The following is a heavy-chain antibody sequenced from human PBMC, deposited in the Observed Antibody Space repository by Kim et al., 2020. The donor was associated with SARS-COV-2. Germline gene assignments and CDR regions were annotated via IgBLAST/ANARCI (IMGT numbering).Heavy chain of an antibody. D-gene: IGHD3-22*01. CDR2: IIPNFGTA. V-gene: IGHV1-69*13. Sequence: SVKVSCKASGCTFSSYAISWVRQAPGQGLEWMGWIIPNFGTADYAQKFQGRVTITADASTSTAYMELSSLRSEDTAVYYCARADSRCYQVYYWGQGTRV. CDR3: ARADSRCYQVYY. CDR1: GCTFSSYA. J-gene: IGHJ4*02.